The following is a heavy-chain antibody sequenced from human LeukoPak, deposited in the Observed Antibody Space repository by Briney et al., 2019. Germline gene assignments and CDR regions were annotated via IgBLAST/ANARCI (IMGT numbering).Heavy chain of an antibody. V-gene: IGHV3-33*06. CDR3: AKSSMGYCASGVCRDFDY. CDR2: IWYDGSNK. Sequence: GRSLRLSCAASGFTFSSYGMHWVRQAPGKGLEWVAVIWYDGSNKYYADSVKGRFTISRDNSKNTLYLQMNSLRAEDTAAYYCAKSSMGYCASGVCRDFDYWGQGTLVTVSS. J-gene: IGHJ4*02. D-gene: IGHD2-8*01. CDR1: GFTFSSYG.